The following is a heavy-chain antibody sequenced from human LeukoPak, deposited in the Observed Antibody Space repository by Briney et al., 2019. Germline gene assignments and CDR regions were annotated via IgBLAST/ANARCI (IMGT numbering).Heavy chain of an antibody. Sequence: PGGSLRLSCAASGFTFSIYAMHWVRQAPGKGLEWVAVISYDGSIKYYADSVKGRFTISRDNSKNTLYLQMNSLRAGDTALYYCARARGYSYENDHWGQGTLVTVSS. CDR2: ISYDGSIK. CDR1: GFTFSIYA. D-gene: IGHD5-18*01. J-gene: IGHJ4*02. CDR3: ARARGYSYENDH. V-gene: IGHV3-30-3*01.